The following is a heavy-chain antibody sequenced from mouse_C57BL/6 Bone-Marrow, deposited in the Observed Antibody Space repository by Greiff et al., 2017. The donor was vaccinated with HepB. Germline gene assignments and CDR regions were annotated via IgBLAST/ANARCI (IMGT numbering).Heavy chain of an antibody. V-gene: IGHV1-81*01. CDR2: IYPRSGNT. J-gene: IGHJ3*01. CDR3: ARGFYYYGSSPFAY. CDR1: GYTFTSYG. D-gene: IGHD1-1*01. Sequence: VKLMESGAELARPGASVKLSCKASGYTFTSYGISWVKQRTGQGLEWIGEIYPRSGNTYYNEKFKGKATLTADKSSSTAYMELRSLTSEDSAVYFCARGFYYYGSSPFAYWGQGTLVTVSA.